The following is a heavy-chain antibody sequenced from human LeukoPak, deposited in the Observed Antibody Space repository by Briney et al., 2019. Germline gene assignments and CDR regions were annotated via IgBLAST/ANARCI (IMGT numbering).Heavy chain of an antibody. J-gene: IGHJ4*02. CDR3: ARGRDNSDTRPDY. CDR1: TFTFSNYG. Sequence: AGGSLRLSCAASTFTFSNYGMSWVRQAPGKGLEWVSAIRASGDAIYADSVKGRFTISRDNSKNTLSLQMNSVRAEDTAVYYCARGRDNSDTRPDYWGQGTLVTVSS. D-gene: IGHD1-1*01. V-gene: IGHV3-23*01. CDR2: IRASGDA.